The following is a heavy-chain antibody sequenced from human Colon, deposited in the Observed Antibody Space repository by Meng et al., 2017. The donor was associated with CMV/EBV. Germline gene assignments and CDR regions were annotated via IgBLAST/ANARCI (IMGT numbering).Heavy chain of an antibody. D-gene: IGHD3/OR15-3a*01. CDR3: AKGEAGPFWTGSNYFES. V-gene: IGHV1-46*01. CDR1: GESISGNY. CDR2: MNPSAGTT. Sequence: CTVSGESISGNYWTWIRQSPGHGFEWMGVMNPSAGTTNYVQKFQGRVTMTRDTATSTAYMELSSLRSDDTAVYYCAKGEAGPFWTGSNYFESWGQGTLVTVSS. J-gene: IGHJ4*02.